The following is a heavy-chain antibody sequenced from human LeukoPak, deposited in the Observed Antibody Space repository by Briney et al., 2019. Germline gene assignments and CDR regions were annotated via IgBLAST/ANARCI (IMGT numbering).Heavy chain of an antibody. D-gene: IGHD2-21*01. V-gene: IGHV3-11*01. CDR2: IRSSGSTI. Sequence: GGSLRLSCAASGFTFSDFYMSWIRQAPGKGLEWISYIRSSGSTIYYADSVKGRFTISRDNAKNSLYLQMNSLRPEDAAVYYCAKAPVTTCRGAYCYPFDYWGQGTLVTVSS. J-gene: IGHJ4*02. CDR1: GFTFSDFY. CDR3: AKAPVTTCRGAYCYPFDY.